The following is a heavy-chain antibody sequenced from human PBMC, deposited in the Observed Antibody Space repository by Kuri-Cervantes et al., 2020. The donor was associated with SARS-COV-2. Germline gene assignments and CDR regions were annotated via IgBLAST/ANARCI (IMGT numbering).Heavy chain of an antibody. Sequence: SETLSLTCAFYGESFSGYYWNWIRQSPGKGLEWIGEVNHRGSTNYNPSLKSRVTISVDTSSKQFSLNLSSVTAADTAVYYCAREISPRSYDSSGPSAYYYYYMDAWGKGTTVTVS. CDR1: GESFSGYY. D-gene: IGHD3-22*01. J-gene: IGHJ6*03. CDR2: VNHRGST. CDR3: AREISPRSYDSSGPSAYYYYYMDA. V-gene: IGHV4-34*01.